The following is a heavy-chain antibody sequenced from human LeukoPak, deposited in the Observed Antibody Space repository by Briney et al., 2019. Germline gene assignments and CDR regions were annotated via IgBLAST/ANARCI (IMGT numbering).Heavy chain of an antibody. CDR1: GGTFSSYT. V-gene: IGHV1-69*04. D-gene: IGHD2-2*03. J-gene: IGHJ5*02. CDR3: ARDYGYCSSTSCSRNWFDP. Sequence: GASVKVSCKASGGTFSSYTISCVRQAPGQGLEWMGRTIPILGIANYAQKFQGRVTITADKSTSTAYMELSSLRSEDTAVYYCARDYGYCSSTSCSRNWFDPWGQGTLVTVSS. CDR2: TIPILGIA.